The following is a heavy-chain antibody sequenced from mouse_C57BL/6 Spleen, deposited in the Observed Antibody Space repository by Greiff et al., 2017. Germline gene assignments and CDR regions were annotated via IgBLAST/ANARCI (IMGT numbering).Heavy chain of an antibody. J-gene: IGHJ2*01. CDR3: AGSNWGYYFDY. Sequence: ESGPGLVKPSQSLSLTCSVTGYSITSGYYWNWIRQFPGNKLEWMGYISYDGSNNYNPSLKNRISITRDTSKNQFFLKLNSVTTEDTATYYCAGSNWGYYFDYWGQGTTLTVSS. V-gene: IGHV3-6*01. CDR1: GYSITSGYY. D-gene: IGHD4-1*01. CDR2: ISYDGSN.